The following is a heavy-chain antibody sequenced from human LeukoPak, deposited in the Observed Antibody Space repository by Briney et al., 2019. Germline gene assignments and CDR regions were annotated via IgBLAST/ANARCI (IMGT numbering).Heavy chain of an antibody. CDR3: AKDLTVTSDTFDY. CDR2: ISGSGGST. D-gene: IGHD4-17*01. V-gene: IGHV3-23*01. J-gene: IGHJ4*02. Sequence: GGSLRLSCAASGFTFSSYAMSWVRQAPGKGLEWVSAISGSGGSTYYADSVQGRFTISRDNSKSTLCLQMNSLRAEDTAVYYCAKDLTVTSDTFDYWGQGTLVTVS. CDR1: GFTFSSYA.